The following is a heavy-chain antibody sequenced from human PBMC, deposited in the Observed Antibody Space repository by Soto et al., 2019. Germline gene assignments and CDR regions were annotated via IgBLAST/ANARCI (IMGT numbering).Heavy chain of an antibody. Sequence: SETLSLTCAAYGGSFSGYYWIWIRQPPGKGLEWIGEINHSGSTNYNPSLKSRVTISVDTSKNQFSLKLSSVTAADTAVYYCARKYYDFWSGYYIAAFDIWGQGTMVTVSS. J-gene: IGHJ3*02. CDR3: ARKYYDFWSGYYIAAFDI. D-gene: IGHD3-3*01. CDR1: GGSFSGYY. CDR2: INHSGST. V-gene: IGHV4-34*01.